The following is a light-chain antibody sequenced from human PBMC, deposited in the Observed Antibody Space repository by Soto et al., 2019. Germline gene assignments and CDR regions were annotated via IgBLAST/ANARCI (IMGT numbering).Light chain of an antibody. J-gene: IGKJ1*01. CDR3: HLYGTFPST. CDR2: GAS. CDR1: QSVSSNS. Sequence: EIVLTQSPGTLSLSPGERATLSCRASQSVSSNSLAWYQQRFGQAPRLLIYGASSRATGIPDRFRGSGSGTHFTLTISRLEPEAFVIYYCHLYGTFPSTFGRGTKVEIK. V-gene: IGKV3-20*01.